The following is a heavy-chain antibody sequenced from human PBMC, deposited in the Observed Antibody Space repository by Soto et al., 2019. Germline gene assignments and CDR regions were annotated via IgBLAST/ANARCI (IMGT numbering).Heavy chain of an antibody. V-gene: IGHV1-69*04. CDR1: GYTFTSYD. D-gene: IGHD2-21*02. CDR3: ARSIVVVTALDY. J-gene: IGHJ4*02. Sequence: SVKVSCKASGYTFTSYDINWVRQAPGQGLEWMGRIIPILGIANYAQKFQGRVTITADKSTSTAYMELSSLRSEDTAVYYCARSIVVVTALDYWGQGTLVTVSS. CDR2: IIPILGIA.